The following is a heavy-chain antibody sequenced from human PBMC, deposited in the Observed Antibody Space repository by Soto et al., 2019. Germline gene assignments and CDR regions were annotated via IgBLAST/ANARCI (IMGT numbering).Heavy chain of an antibody. CDR2: IYYRGNA. CDR1: DDSINSDKYY. Sequence: QLQLQESGPGLVKPSETLSLTCSVSDDSINSDKYYWGWIRQPPGKGLEWIGSIYYRGNAYYNPSLQTRVTISLANPKSQFSLKLNSVTAADSAVYFCARLEGLATISYYFDFWGPGALVTVSS. V-gene: IGHV4-39*01. J-gene: IGHJ4*02. D-gene: IGHD5-12*01. CDR3: ARLEGLATISYYFDF.